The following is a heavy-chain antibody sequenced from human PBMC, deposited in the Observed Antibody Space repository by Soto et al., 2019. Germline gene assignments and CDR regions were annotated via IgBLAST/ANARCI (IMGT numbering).Heavy chain of an antibody. Sequence: SETLSLTCTVSGGSISSYYWSWIRQPPGKGLEWIGYIYYSGSTNYNPSLKSRVTISVDTSKNQFSLKLSSVTAADTAVYYCARVQAWSGYYFYMDVWGKGTTVTVSS. CDR1: GGSISSYY. J-gene: IGHJ6*03. V-gene: IGHV4-59*01. CDR3: ARVQAWSGYYFYMDV. CDR2: IYYSGST. D-gene: IGHD3-3*01.